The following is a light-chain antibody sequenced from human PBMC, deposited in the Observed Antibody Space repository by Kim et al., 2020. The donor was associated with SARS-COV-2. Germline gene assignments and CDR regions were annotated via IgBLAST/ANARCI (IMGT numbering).Light chain of an antibody. CDR1: TSDVGRYNY. CDR3: SSYTTSSTYV. CDR2: DVT. V-gene: IGLV2-14*04. J-gene: IGLJ1*01. Sequence: GQSITIPCTGTTSDVGRYNYVSWFQQHPGKAPKLMIYDVTKRPSGVSNRFSGSKSGNTASLTISGLQAEDEADYYCSSYTTSSTYVFGTGTKVTVL.